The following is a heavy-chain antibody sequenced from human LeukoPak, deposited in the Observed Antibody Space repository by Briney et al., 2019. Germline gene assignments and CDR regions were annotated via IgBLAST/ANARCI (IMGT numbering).Heavy chain of an antibody. CDR3: ARGILVMVYATFDY. CDR1: GFTFSSYS. Sequence: GGSLRLSCAASGFTFSSYSMNWVRQAPGKGLEWVSSISSSSSYIYYADSVKGRFTISRDNAKNSLYLQMNSLRAEDTAVYYCARGILVMVYATFDYWGQGTLVTVSS. CDR2: ISSSSSYI. D-gene: IGHD2-8*02. V-gene: IGHV3-21*01. J-gene: IGHJ4*02.